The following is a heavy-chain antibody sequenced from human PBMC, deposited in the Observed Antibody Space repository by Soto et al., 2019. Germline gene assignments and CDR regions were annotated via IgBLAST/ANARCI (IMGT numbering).Heavy chain of an antibody. D-gene: IGHD1-1*01. CDR3: ARDPAGTTSWFDP. CDR2: MIPILGIA. CDR1: GGTFSSYT. Sequence: QVQLVQSGAEVKKPGSSVKVSCKASGGTFSSYTISWVRQAPGQGLEWMGRMIPILGIANYAQKFQGRVTITADKSMSTAYMELSSLRSEDTAVYYCARDPAGTTSWFDPWGQGTLVTVSS. V-gene: IGHV1-69*08. J-gene: IGHJ5*02.